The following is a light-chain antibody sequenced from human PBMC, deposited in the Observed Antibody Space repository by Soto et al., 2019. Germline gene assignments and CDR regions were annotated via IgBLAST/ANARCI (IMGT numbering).Light chain of an antibody. V-gene: IGKV2-30*01. CDR3: LQGTQSPWT. CDR2: KVS. CDR1: QSLVDSDGNTY. J-gene: IGKJ1*01. Sequence: DVVVTQSPLALPVTLGQPASISCRSTQSLVDSDGNTYLTWLQQRPGQSPRRLIYKVSNRDSGVPYRFSGSGSGTDFTLTISGVQAEDVGVYYCLQGTQSPWTLGQGTQVEIK.